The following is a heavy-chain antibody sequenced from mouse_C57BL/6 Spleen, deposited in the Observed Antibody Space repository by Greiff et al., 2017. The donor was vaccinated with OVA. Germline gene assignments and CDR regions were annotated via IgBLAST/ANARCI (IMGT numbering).Heavy chain of an antibody. D-gene: IGHD2-4*01. CDR3: AKEGESIYDYDGYYAMDY. CDR2: IWGDGST. V-gene: IGHV2-3*01. J-gene: IGHJ4*01. Sequence: VQLQQSGPGLVAPSQSLSITCTVSGFSLTSYGVSWVRQPPGKGLEWLGVIWGDGSTNYHSALISRLSISKDNSKSQVFLKLNSLQTDDTATYYCAKEGESIYDYDGYYAMDYWGQGTSVTVSS. CDR1: GFSLTSYG.